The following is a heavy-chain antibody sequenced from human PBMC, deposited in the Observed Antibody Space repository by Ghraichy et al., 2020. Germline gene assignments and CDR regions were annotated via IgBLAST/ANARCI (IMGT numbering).Heavy chain of an antibody. CDR2: INHSGST. Sequence: SQTLSLTCAVYGGSFSGYYWSWIRQPPGKGLEWIGEINHSGSTNYNPSLKSRVTISVDTSKNQFSLKLSSVTAADTAVYYCARGSLAVYYDFWSGPGGYYMDVWGKGTTVTVSS. J-gene: IGHJ6*03. D-gene: IGHD3-3*01. CDR3: ARGSLAVYYDFWSGPGGYYMDV. CDR1: GGSFSGYY. V-gene: IGHV4-34*01.